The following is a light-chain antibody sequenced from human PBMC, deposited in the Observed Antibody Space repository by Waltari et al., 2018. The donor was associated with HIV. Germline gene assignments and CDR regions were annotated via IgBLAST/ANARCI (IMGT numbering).Light chain of an antibody. J-gene: IGLJ1*01. CDR1: SSDIGGFNY. V-gene: IGLV2-14*01. CDR2: EVS. CDR3: TSYTTSSTCV. Sequence: QSALTQPASVSGSPGQSITISCTGTSSDIGGFNYVSWYQQHPGKVPKLMLYEVSPRPSCLSNRFSRSKSCDTASLTISWLQAEDEADYYCTSYTTSSTCVFGTGTKVTVL.